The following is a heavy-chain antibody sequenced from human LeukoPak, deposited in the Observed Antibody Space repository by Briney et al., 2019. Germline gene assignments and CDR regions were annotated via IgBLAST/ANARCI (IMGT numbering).Heavy chain of an antibody. Sequence: GGSLRLSCAASGFTFSDYYMSWVRQAPGKGLEWVSYISSSGSTIYYADSVKGRFTISRDNAKNSLYLQMNSLRAEDTAVYYCARDGEDDDFWSGYYTVSMNYYYGMDVWGQGTTVTVSS. V-gene: IGHV3-11*01. CDR1: GFTFSDYY. CDR3: ARDGEDDDFWSGYYTVSMNYYYGMDV. CDR2: ISSSGSTI. J-gene: IGHJ6*02. D-gene: IGHD3-3*01.